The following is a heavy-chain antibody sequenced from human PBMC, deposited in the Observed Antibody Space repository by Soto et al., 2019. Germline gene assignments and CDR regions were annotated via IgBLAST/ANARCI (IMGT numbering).Heavy chain of an antibody. J-gene: IGHJ5*02. CDR1: GGSISSSSYY. V-gene: IGHV4-39*01. CDR2: IYYSGST. Sequence: SETLSLTCTVSGGSISSSSYYWGWIRQPPGKGLEWIGSIYYSGSTYSNPSLKSRVIISVDTSKNQFSLKLSSVTAADTAVYYCASNYYCSGGSCYSDWFDPWGQGTLVTVSS. CDR3: ASNYYCSGGSCYSDWFDP. D-gene: IGHD2-15*01.